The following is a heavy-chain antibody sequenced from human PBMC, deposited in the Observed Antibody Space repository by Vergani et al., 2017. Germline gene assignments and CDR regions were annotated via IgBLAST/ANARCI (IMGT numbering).Heavy chain of an antibody. D-gene: IGHD7-27*01. V-gene: IGHV3-33*03. CDR2: IWYDGSNK. Sequence: QVQLVESGGGVVQPGRSLRLSCAASGFTFSSYGMHWVRQAPGKGLEWVAVIWYDGSNKYYVDSVKGRFTISRDNAKNSLYLQMNSLRAEDTAVYYCASQGNWAFDYWGQGTLVTVSS. CDR1: GFTFSSYG. J-gene: IGHJ4*02. CDR3: ASQGNWAFDY.